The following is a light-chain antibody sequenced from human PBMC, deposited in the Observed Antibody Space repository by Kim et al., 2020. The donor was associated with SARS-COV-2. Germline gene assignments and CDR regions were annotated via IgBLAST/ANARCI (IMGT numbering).Light chain of an antibody. J-gene: IGKJ4*01. CDR1: QGISSW. CDR3: QQAISFPVT. V-gene: IGKV1-12*01. Sequence: ASVGDRVTIPCRASQGISSWLAWYQQKPGKAPDLLIYAASSLQSGVPLRFSGSGSGTDFTLTISSLQPEDFATYFCQQAISFPVTFGGGTKVDIK. CDR2: AAS.